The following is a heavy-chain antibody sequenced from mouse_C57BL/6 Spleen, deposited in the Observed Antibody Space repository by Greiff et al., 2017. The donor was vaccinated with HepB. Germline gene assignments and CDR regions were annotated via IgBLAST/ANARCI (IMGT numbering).Heavy chain of an antibody. CDR2: IRLKSDNYAT. D-gene: IGHD1-1*02. Sequence: EVKLMESGGGLVQPGGSMKLSCVASGFTFSNYWMNWVRQSPEKGLEWVAQIRLKSDNYATHYAESVKGRFTISRDDSKSSVYLQMNNLRAEDTGIYYCTDDYAPFAYWGQGTLVTVSA. V-gene: IGHV6-3*01. CDR3: TDDYAPFAY. J-gene: IGHJ3*01. CDR1: GFTFSNYW.